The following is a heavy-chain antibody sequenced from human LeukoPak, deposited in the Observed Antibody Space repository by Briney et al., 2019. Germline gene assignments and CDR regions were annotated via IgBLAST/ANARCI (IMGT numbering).Heavy chain of an antibody. Sequence: ASVNVSCKASGYTFTSYGISWVRQAPGQGLEWMGGIIPIFGTANYAQKFQGRVTITADESTSTAYMELSSLRSEDTAVYYCATEGHYTVAFEIWGQGTMVTVSS. CDR2: IIPIFGTA. D-gene: IGHD3-3*01. J-gene: IGHJ3*02. V-gene: IGHV1-69*13. CDR3: ATEGHYTVAFEI. CDR1: GYTFTSYG.